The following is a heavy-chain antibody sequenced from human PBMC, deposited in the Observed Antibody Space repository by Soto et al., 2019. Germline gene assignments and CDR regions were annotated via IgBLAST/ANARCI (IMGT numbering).Heavy chain of an antibody. V-gene: IGHV1-46*01. CDR3: VRCNYYDSSYYYGMDV. CDR2: INPSGGST. J-gene: IGHJ6*02. CDR1: GYTFTSYY. Sequence: ASVKVSCKASGYTFTSYYMHWVRQAPGQGLEWMGIINPSGGSTSYAQKFQGRVTMTRDTSTSTVYMELSSLRSEDTAVYYCVRCNYYDSSYYYGMDVWGQGTTVTVSS. D-gene: IGHD3-22*01.